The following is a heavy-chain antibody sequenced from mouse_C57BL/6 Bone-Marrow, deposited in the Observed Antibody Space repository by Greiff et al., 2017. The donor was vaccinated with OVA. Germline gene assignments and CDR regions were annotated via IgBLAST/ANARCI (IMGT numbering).Heavy chain of an antibody. CDR2: ISDGGSYT. V-gene: IGHV5-4*01. J-gene: IGHJ2*01. Sequence: DVHLVESGGGLVKPGGSLKLSCAASGFTFSSYAMSWVRQTPEKRLEWVATISDGGSYTYYPDNVKGRFTISRDNAKNNLYLQMSHLKSEDTAMYYCARVRIPVYFDYWGQGTTLTVSS. CDR1: GFTFSSYA. CDR3: ARVRIPVYFDY.